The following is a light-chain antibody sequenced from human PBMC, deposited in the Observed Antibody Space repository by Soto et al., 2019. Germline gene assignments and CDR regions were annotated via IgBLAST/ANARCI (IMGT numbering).Light chain of an antibody. V-gene: IGKV3-15*01. Sequence: EIVMTQSPATLSVSPGERATLSCRASQSVSGTLAWYQQNPGQAPRLLIYGASTRATGIPARFSGSGSGRDVTLTISSLQSEDIAVYYCQQYSSWPPLTFGCGTKVEIK. CDR2: GAS. J-gene: IGKJ4*01. CDR1: QSVSGT. CDR3: QQYSSWPPLT.